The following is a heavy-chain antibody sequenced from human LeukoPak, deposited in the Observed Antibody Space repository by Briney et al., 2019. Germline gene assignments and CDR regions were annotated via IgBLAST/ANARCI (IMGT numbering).Heavy chain of an antibody. Sequence: GGSLRLSCAASGFTFSDYYMSWIRLAPGKGLEWLSYISGSRTTIYYADSVKGRFTISRDNAKDSLYLQMNNLRAEDTAVYYCAGGSGTYYNFGFWGQGTLVTVSS. J-gene: IGHJ4*02. D-gene: IGHD3-10*01. CDR2: ISGSRTTI. CDR3: AGGSGTYYNFGF. CDR1: GFTFSDYY. V-gene: IGHV3-11*01.